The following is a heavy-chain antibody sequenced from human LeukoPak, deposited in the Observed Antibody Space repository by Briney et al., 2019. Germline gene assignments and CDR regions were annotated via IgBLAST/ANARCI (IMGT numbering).Heavy chain of an antibody. D-gene: IGHD6-19*01. CDR2: ISSSTTTI. J-gene: IGHJ4*02. CDR3: ARVDPIAVAGDDY. V-gene: IGHV3-48*01. Sequence: PGGSLRLSCAASGFTFSDYNMNWVRQAPGKGLEWVSYISSSTTTIYYVDSVKGRFTISRDNVKNSLYLQMDSLRVEDTAVYYCARVDPIAVAGDDYWGQGTQVAVSS. CDR1: GFTFSDYN.